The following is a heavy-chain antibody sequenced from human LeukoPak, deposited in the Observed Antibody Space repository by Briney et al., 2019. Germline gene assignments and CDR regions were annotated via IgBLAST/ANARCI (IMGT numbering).Heavy chain of an antibody. D-gene: IGHD2-15*01. J-gene: IGHJ6*02. CDR1: GFTFSNFE. V-gene: IGHV3-7*01. Sequence: GGSLRLSCAASGFTFSNFEMNWVRQAPGKGLEWVANIKQDGSEKYYVDSVKGRFTISRDNAKNSLYLQMNSLRAEDTAVYYCARGHFVVVVAEYGMDVWGQGTTVTVSS. CDR3: ARGHFVVVVAEYGMDV. CDR2: IKQDGSEK.